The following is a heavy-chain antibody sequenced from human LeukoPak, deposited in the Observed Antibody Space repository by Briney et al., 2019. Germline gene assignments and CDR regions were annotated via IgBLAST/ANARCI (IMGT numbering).Heavy chain of an antibody. CDR1: GGSISSGGYY. Sequence: SETLSLTCTVSGGSISSGGYYWSWIRQHPGKGLEWIGYIYYSGSTYYNPSLKSRVTISVDTSKNQFSLKLSSVTAADTAVYYCARGLYDFWRGTPSYYSDYWGQGTLVTVSS. J-gene: IGHJ4*02. CDR2: IYYSGST. D-gene: IGHD3-3*01. V-gene: IGHV4-31*03. CDR3: ARGLYDFWRGTPSYYSDY.